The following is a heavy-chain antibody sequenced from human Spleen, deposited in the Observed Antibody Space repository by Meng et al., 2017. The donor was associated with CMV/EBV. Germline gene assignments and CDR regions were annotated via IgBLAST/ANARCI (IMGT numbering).Heavy chain of an antibody. D-gene: IGHD3-22*01. CDR3: ARERTYYYDSSGYYGC. CDR2: ISSSGSST. Sequence: GESLKISCAASGFTFSDYYMSWIRQAPGKGLEWVSHISSSGSSTYYADSVKGRFTISRDNAKNSLYLQMNSLRAEDTAVYYCARERTYYYDSSGYYGCWGQGTLVTVSS. V-gene: IGHV3-11*04. J-gene: IGHJ4*02. CDR1: GFTFSDYY.